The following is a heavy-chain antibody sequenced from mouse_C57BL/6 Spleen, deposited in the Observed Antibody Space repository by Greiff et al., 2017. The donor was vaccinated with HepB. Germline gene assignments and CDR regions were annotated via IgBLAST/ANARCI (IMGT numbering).Heavy chain of an antibody. V-gene: IGHV1-54*01. J-gene: IGHJ2*01. CDR1: GYAFTNYL. CDR3: ARETMVKGYYFDY. CDR2: INPGSGGT. Sequence: VQLQQSGAELVRPGTSVKVSCKASGYAFTNYLIEWVKQRPGQGLEWIGVINPGSGGTNYNEKFKGKATLTADKSSSTAYMQLSSLTSEDSAVYFCARETMVKGYYFDYWGQGTTLTVSS. D-gene: IGHD2-2*01.